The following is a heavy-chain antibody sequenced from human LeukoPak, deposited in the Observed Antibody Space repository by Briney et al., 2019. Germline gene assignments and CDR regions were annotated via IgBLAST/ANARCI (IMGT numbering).Heavy chain of an antibody. CDR2: ISAYNGNT. CDR1: GYTLTSYG. V-gene: IGHV1-18*01. CDR3: ARDQRGYCSSTSCSTPFDP. D-gene: IGHD2-2*01. J-gene: IGHJ5*02. Sequence: ASVKVSCKASGYTLTSYGISWVRQAPGQGLEWMGWISAYNGNTNYAQKLQGRVTMTTDTSTSTAYMELRSLRSDDTAVYYCARDQRGYCSSTSCSTPFDPWGQGTLVTVSS.